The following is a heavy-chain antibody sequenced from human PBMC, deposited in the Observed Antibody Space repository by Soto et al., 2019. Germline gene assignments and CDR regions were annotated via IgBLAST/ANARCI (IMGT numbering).Heavy chain of an antibody. J-gene: IGHJ4*01. D-gene: IGHD3-10*01. V-gene: IGHV4-31*03. Sequence: SETLSLTCTVSGGSISNGGYYWNWVRQHPGKGLEWIGYIHYSGSTWYNPSLESRVTISVDTSKDQFSLKLRSVTAADTAVYYCARVRGSGSYAAYYFDSWGQGTLVTVS. CDR3: ARVRGSGSYAAYYFDS. CDR1: GGSISNGGYY. CDR2: IHYSGST.